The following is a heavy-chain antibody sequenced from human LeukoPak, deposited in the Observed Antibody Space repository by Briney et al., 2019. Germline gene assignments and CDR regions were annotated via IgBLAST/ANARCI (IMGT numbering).Heavy chain of an antibody. CDR3: ARGERGLFDY. CDR2: IKQDGSEK. D-gene: IGHD3-10*01. J-gene: IGHJ4*02. CDR1: GFTFNNYW. V-gene: IGHV3-7*03. Sequence: GGSLRLSCAASGFTFNNYWMNWVRQAPGKGLEWVANIKQDGSEKYYVDSVKGRFTISRDNAKKSLYLQMNSLRAEDTAVCYCARGERGLFDYWGQGTLVTVSS.